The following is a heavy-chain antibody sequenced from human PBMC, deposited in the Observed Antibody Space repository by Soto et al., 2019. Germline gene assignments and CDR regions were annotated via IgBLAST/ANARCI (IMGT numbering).Heavy chain of an antibody. Sequence: QVQLVESGGGVVQPGRSLRLSCAASGVTFSNYIMHWVRQAPGKGLEWVAIILHDGNKKYYADSVKGRFTITRDNSKITMHLQINSLRTEDTAIYYWARDDEGGGYCDRGYWGQGTLVTVSS. CDR1: GVTFSNYI. CDR3: ARDDEGGGYCDRGY. J-gene: IGHJ4*02. V-gene: IGHV3-30-3*01. D-gene: IGHD3-10*01. CDR2: ILHDGNKK.